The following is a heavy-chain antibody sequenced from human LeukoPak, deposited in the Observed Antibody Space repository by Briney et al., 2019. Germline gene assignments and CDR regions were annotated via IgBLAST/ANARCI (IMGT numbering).Heavy chain of an antibody. Sequence: EASVKVSCKASGYTFTSYDISWVRQAPGQGPEWMGWISTSTGDTKYTQKFQGRVTLTTDTSTSTAYMELSSLRSDDTAVYYCARDNNYGIFVNVDYWGQGTLVTVSS. D-gene: IGHD4-11*01. J-gene: IGHJ4*02. CDR2: ISTSTGDT. CDR1: GYTFTSYD. CDR3: ARDNNYGIFVNVDY. V-gene: IGHV1-18*01.